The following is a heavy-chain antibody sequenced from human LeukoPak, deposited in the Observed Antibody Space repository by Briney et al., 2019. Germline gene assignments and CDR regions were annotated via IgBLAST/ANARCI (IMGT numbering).Heavy chain of an antibody. D-gene: IGHD3-22*01. J-gene: IGHJ5*02. CDR1: GFTFSSHG. CDR2: ISYDGSDK. V-gene: IGHV3-30*18. CDR3: AKDYYDSSGYIGWFDP. Sequence: GGSLRLSCSASGFTFSSHGMHWVRQAPGKGLEWVAVISYDGSDKYYADSVKGRFTISRDNSKNTLFMQMNSLRAEDTAVYYCAKDYYDSSGYIGWFDPWGQGTLVTVSS.